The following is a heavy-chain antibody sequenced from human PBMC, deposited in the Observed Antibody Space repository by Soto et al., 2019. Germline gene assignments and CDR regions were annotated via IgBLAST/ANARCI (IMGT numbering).Heavy chain of an antibody. J-gene: IGHJ4*02. D-gene: IGHD6-19*01. CDR1: GFSFSTFE. V-gene: IGHV3-23*01. Sequence: VQLLESGGDLVQPGGSLRLSCAASGFSFSTFEMTWVRQAPGKGLEWVSGVTSSGDHTYYADSVKGRFTIFRDNSKNTLSLQMNSLKTDDTAVYYCIKGGWLDFWGQGTLVTVSS. CDR2: VTSSGDHT. CDR3: IKGGWLDF.